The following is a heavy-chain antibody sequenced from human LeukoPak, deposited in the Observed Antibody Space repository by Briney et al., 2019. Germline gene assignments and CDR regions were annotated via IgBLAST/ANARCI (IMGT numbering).Heavy chain of an antibody. J-gene: IGHJ4*02. V-gene: IGHV3-23*01. Sequence: GGSLRLSRAASGFTFSSYAMSWVRQAPGKGLEWVSAISGSGGSTYYADSVKGRFTISRDNSKNTLYLQMNSLRAEDTAVYYCAREVIAVAGTSTDYWGQGTLVTVSS. CDR2: ISGSGGST. D-gene: IGHD6-19*01. CDR3: AREVIAVAGTSTDY. CDR1: GFTFSSYA.